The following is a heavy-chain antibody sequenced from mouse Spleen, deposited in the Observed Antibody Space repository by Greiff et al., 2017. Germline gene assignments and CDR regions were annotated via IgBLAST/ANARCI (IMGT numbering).Heavy chain of an antibody. J-gene: IGHJ4*01. CDR2: ISSGGSYT. CDR1: GFTFSSYA. V-gene: IGHV5-9-3*01. CDR3: ARLSRHAMDY. Sequence: EVQGVESGGGLVKPGGSLKLSCAASGFTFSSYAMSWVRQTPEKRLEWVATISSGGSYTYYPDSVKGRFTISRDNAKNTLYLQMSSLRSEDTAMYYCARLSRHAMDYWGQGTSVTVSS.